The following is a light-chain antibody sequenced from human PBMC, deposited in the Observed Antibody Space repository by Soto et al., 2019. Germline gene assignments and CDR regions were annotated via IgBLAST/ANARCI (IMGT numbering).Light chain of an antibody. Sequence: EIVMTQSPATLSVSPGERATLSCRASQSVSSNLAWYQQKPGQAPRLLIYGASTRATVIPAKFRGSGSGTECTLTISRMKSEDFAVYYCQQYNNWPREFGQGTKVDIK. V-gene: IGKV3-15*01. J-gene: IGKJ1*01. CDR1: QSVSSN. CDR2: GAS. CDR3: QQYNNWPRE.